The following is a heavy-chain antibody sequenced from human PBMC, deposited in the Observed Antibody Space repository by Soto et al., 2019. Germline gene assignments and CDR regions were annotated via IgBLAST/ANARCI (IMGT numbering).Heavy chain of an antibody. CDR1: GYTFTSYG. CDR2: NSVYNGNT. Sequence: ASVKVSCKASGYTFTSYGISWVRQAPGQGLEWMGWNSVYNGNTNYAQKIQVRVTMTIDTSTTTAYMELRSPRSDDTAVYYCARASSHYGWFHPWGQGTLVTGS. CDR3: ARASSHYGWFHP. V-gene: IGHV1-18*01. D-gene: IGHD4-17*01. J-gene: IGHJ5*02.